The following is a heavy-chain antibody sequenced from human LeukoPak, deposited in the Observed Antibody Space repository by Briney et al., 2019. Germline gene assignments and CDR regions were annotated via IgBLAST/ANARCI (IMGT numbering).Heavy chain of an antibody. Sequence: PSETLSLTCAVYGGSFSGYYWSWIRQPPGKGLEWIGEINHSGSTNYNPSLKSRVTISVDTSKNQFSLKLSSVTAADTAVYYCARVGVKYGSGRYQSYYMDVWGQGTTVTVSS. CDR1: GGSFSGYY. V-gene: IGHV4-34*01. J-gene: IGHJ6*03. CDR2: INHSGST. CDR3: ARVGVKYGSGRYQSYYMDV. D-gene: IGHD3-10*01.